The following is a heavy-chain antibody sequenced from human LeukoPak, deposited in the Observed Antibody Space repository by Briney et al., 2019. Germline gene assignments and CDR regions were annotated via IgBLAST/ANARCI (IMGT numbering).Heavy chain of an antibody. CDR3: AAFRSGWYLDWFDP. Sequence: SGGSLRLSCAASGFTFSSYAMSWVRQAPGKGLEWVSAISGSGGSTYYADSVKGRLTISRDNSKNTLYLQMNSLRAEDTAVYYCAAFRSGWYLDWFDPWGQGTLVTVSS. J-gene: IGHJ5*02. CDR2: ISGSGGST. D-gene: IGHD6-19*01. V-gene: IGHV3-23*01. CDR1: GFTFSSYA.